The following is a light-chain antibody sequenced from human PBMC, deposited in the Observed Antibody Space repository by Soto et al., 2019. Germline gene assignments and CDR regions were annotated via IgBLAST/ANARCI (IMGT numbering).Light chain of an antibody. J-gene: IGLJ2*01. CDR1: SSDVGGYNY. Sequence: QSALTQPPSASGSPGRSVTISCTGTSSDVGGYNYVSWYQQHPGKAPKLMIYEVTKRPSGVPDRFSGSKSGNTASLTVSGLQAEDEADYYCSSYAGSNNLFGGGTQLTVL. CDR2: EVT. CDR3: SSYAGSNNL. V-gene: IGLV2-8*01.